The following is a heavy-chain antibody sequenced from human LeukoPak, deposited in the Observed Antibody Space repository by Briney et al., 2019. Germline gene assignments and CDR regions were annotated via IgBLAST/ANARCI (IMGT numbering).Heavy chain of an antibody. CDR3: ARAPYGDYAEDFDY. CDR1: GITVSSTY. D-gene: IGHD4-17*01. CDR2: IWYDGSNK. V-gene: IGHV3-33*08. J-gene: IGHJ4*02. Sequence: GGSLRLSCEVSGITVSSTYVSWVRQAPGKGLEWVAVIWYDGSNKYYADSVKGRFTISRDNSKNTLYLQMNSLRAEDTAVYYCARAPYGDYAEDFDYWGQGTLVTVSS.